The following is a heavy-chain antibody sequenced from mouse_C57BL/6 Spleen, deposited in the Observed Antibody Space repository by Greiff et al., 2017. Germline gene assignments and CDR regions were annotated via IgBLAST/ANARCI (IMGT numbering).Heavy chain of an antibody. CDR1: GFTFSDYG. J-gene: IGHJ1*03. V-gene: IGHV5-17*01. Sequence: EVQRVESGGGLVKPGGSLKLSCAASGFTFSDYGMHWVRQAPEKGLEWVAYISSGSSTIYYADTVKGRFTISRDNAKNTLFLQMTSLRSEDTAMYYCARNIATVVDWYFDVWGTGTTVTVSS. CDR3: ARNIATVVDWYFDV. D-gene: IGHD1-1*01. CDR2: ISSGSSTI.